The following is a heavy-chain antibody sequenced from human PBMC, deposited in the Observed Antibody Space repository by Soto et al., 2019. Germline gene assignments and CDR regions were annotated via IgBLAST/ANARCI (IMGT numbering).Heavy chain of an antibody. CDR2: MNEDGSKK. D-gene: IGHD1-1*01. CDR3: ASDKARRFDY. V-gene: IGHV3-7*03. J-gene: IGHJ4*02. CDR1: GFSFRDYW. Sequence: EVQLVESGGGLVQAGGSLRLSCVVSGFSFRDYWMTWVRLAPGKGLEWVANMNEDGSKKHYMDSVEGRFTIARDNAKNSVYLQMNSLRPDDTAIYYCASDKARRFDYWGQGTLVTFSS.